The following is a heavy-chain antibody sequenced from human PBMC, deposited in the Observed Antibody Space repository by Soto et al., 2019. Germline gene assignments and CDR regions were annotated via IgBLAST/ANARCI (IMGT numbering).Heavy chain of an antibody. D-gene: IGHD3-10*01. CDR1: GFTFSSFA. J-gene: IGHJ4*02. CDR2: ITFRGDYT. CDR3: AKLGTMGGFDS. Sequence: EVQLLESGGGLVQPGGSLRLSCAASGFTFSSFAMSWVRQAPGKGLEWLAGITFRGDYTYYADSVKGRFTLSRDNSRNRLDLEKNSLPVEDTAPNYRAKLGTMGGFDSWGQGTLLTVSA. V-gene: IGHV3-23*01.